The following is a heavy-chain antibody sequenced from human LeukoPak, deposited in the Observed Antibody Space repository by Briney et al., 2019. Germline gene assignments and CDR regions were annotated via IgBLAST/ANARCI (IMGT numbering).Heavy chain of an antibody. V-gene: IGHV1-8*01. J-gene: IGHJ4*02. Sequence: ASVKVSSKASGYTFTSYDINWVRQATGQGLEWMGWMNPNSGNTGYAQKFQGRVTMTRNTSISTAYMELSSLRSEDTAVYYCARGRRDWNYSGGKLLDYWGQGTLVTVSS. CDR1: GYTFTSYD. D-gene: IGHD1-7*01. CDR2: MNPNSGNT. CDR3: ARGRRDWNYSGGKLLDY.